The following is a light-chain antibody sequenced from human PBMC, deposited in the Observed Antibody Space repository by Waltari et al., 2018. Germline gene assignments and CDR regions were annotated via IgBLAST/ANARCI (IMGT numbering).Light chain of an antibody. Sequence: DIVLTQPPDSLAVSLGERATINCKSSQTLFYSSTRKNYLTWYQQRPGQPPKVLISWASTRESGVPDRFSGSGSGTDFSLTSSSLQSEDVAVYYCQQYYDSPTFGQGTKVEIK. V-gene: IGKV4-1*01. CDR1: QTLFYSSTRKNY. CDR2: WAS. CDR3: QQYYDSPT. J-gene: IGKJ1*01.